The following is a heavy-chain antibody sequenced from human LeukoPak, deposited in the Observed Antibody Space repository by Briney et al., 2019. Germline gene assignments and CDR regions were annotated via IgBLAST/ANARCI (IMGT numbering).Heavy chain of an antibody. J-gene: IGHJ4*02. CDR1: GGSISGYY. D-gene: IGHD6-19*01. CDR2: ISYSGST. V-gene: IGHV4-59*01. CDR3: ARDGRAGSLFAY. Sequence: SETLSLTCTVSGGSISGYYWSWIWQPPGKGLEWVGYISYSGSTNYNPSLKSRVTISVDTSKNQFSLKLSSVTAADTAIYYCARDGRAGSLFAYWGQGTLVTVSS.